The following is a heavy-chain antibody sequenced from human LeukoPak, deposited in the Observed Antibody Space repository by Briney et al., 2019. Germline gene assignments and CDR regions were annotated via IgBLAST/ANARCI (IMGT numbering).Heavy chain of an antibody. Sequence: ASVKVSCRASGYTFTNYDINWVRQAPGQGLEWMGWISAYKGNTNYAQKFQGRVTMTTDTSTSTTYMELRSLRSDDTAVYYCARHVSARRWDNFYYMDVWGKGTTVTVSS. D-gene: IGHD6-6*01. J-gene: IGHJ6*03. V-gene: IGHV1-18*01. CDR1: GYTFTNYD. CDR2: ISAYKGNT. CDR3: ARHVSARRWDNFYYMDV.